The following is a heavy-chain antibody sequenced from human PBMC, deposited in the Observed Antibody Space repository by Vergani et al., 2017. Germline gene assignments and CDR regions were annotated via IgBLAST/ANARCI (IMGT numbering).Heavy chain of an antibody. CDR2: IYYSGST. CDR1: GASIRSSNYY. D-gene: IGHD6-19*01. CDR3: ARHSTVEWLVKLGWIDP. J-gene: IGHJ5*02. Sequence: QLQLQESGPGLVKPSATLSLTCSVSGASIRSSNYYWGWIRQPPGKGLEWFASIYYSGSTYYNPSLKSRVTISVYTSQNQFSLKLSSVTAADTAVYFCARHSTVEWLVKLGWIDPWGQGILVTVSP. V-gene: IGHV4-39*01.